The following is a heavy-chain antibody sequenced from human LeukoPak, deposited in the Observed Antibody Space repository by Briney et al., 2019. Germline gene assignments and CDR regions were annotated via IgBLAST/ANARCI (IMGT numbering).Heavy chain of an antibody. CDR2: ISGSGGST. J-gene: IGHJ5*02. CDR1: GFTFSSYA. D-gene: IGHD1-1*01. CDR3: TTDGTISLLGP. V-gene: IGHV3-23*01. Sequence: GGSLRLSCAASGFTFSSYAMSWVRQAPGKGLEWVSAISGSGGSTYYADSVKGRFTISRDNSKNTLYLQMNSLKTEDTAVYYCTTDGTISLLGPWGQGTLVTVSS.